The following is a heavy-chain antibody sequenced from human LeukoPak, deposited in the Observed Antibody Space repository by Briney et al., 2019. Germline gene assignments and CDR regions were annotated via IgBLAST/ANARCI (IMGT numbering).Heavy chain of an antibody. Sequence: GGSLRLSCAASGFTFSSYAMSWVRQAPGKGLEWVSVISGSGGSTYYADSVKGRFTISSDNSKNTLYLQMNSLRAEDTAVYYCAKDVWSSSSLSYFDYWGQGTLVTVSS. J-gene: IGHJ4*02. D-gene: IGHD6-6*01. CDR1: GFTFSSYA. CDR3: AKDVWSSSSLSYFDY. V-gene: IGHV3-23*01. CDR2: ISGSGGST.